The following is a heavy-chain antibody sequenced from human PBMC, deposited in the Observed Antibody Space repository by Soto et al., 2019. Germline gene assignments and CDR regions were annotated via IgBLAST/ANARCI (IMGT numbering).Heavy chain of an antibody. CDR3: AKDAALIVPAAKYYYYYGMDV. J-gene: IGHJ6*02. Sequence: GGSLRLSCAASGFTFSSYAMSWVRQAPGKGLEWVSAISGSGGSTYYAGSVKGRFTISRDNSKNTLYLQMNSLRAEDTAVYYCAKDAALIVPAAKYYYYYGMDVWGQGTTVTAP. V-gene: IGHV3-23*01. CDR1: GFTFSSYA. CDR2: ISGSGGST. D-gene: IGHD2-2*01.